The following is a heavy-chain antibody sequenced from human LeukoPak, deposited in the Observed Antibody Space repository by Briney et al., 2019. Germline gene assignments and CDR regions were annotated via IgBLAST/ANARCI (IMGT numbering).Heavy chain of an antibody. D-gene: IGHD3-16*02. Sequence: SETLALTCTVSGGSISSYYWSWIRQPPGKGLEWIGYIYDSGITNYNPSLKSRVTISVDTSKNQFSLKLSSVTAADTAVYYCARDSMGMITFGGVIVRDYYGMDVWGQGTTVTVSS. CDR1: GGSISSYY. V-gene: IGHV4-59*01. CDR2: IYDSGIT. CDR3: ARDSMGMITFGGVIVRDYYGMDV. J-gene: IGHJ6*02.